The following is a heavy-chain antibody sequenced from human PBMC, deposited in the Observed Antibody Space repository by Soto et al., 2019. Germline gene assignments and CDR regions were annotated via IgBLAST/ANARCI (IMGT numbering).Heavy chain of an antibody. V-gene: IGHV1-69*02. D-gene: IGHD6-19*01. CDR1: GGTFSIYT. CDR2: IIPILGIA. J-gene: IGHJ1*01. CDR3: ARGLPGIALAREYFQH. Sequence: GASVKVSCKASGGTFSIYTISWVRQAPGQGLEWMGRIIPILGIANYAQKFQGRVTITADKSTSTAYMELSSLRSEDTAVYYCARGLPGIALAREYFQHWGQGTLVTVSS.